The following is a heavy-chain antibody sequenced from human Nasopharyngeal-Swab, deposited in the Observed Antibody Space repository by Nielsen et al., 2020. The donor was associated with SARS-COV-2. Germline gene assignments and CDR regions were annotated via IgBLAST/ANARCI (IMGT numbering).Heavy chain of an antibody. Sequence: GESLKISCAASGFTFDDYGMSWVRQAPGKGLEWVSSVSSSSSYIYYADSVKGRFTISRDNAKNSLYLQMNSLRAEDTAVYYCARGVLWFGESYYYGMDVWGQGTSVTVSS. J-gene: IGHJ6*02. CDR2: VSSSSSYI. CDR3: ARGVLWFGESYYYGMDV. D-gene: IGHD3-10*01. V-gene: IGHV3-21*01. CDR1: GFTFDDYG.